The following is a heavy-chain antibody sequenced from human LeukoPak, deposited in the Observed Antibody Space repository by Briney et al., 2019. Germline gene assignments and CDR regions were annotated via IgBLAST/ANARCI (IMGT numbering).Heavy chain of an antibody. CDR1: EFTFSSYR. Sequence: GGFLRLSCVASEFTFSSYRMHWVRQAPGKGLEWVAVISDDGNNKYYADSVKGRFSISRDNSKNTLYLEMNSLRVEDTAVYYCAKPYGSGTYYQFCLDYWGQGTLVTVSS. V-gene: IGHV3-30*18. D-gene: IGHD3-10*01. CDR3: AKPYGSGTYYQFCLDY. CDR2: ISDDGNNK. J-gene: IGHJ4*02.